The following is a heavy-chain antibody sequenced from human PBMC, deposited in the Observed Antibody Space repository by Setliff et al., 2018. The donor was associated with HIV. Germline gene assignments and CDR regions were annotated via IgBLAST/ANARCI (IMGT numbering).Heavy chain of an antibody. J-gene: IGHJ5*02. D-gene: IGHD3-3*01. CDR3: ARGRLAGNNFWNGYDGLDP. V-gene: IGHV1-8*02. CDR2: MNPDTGSA. Sequence: ASVKVSCKASGYIFSNYDINWVRQAPGQGLEWLGWMNPDTGSAGSAQRFQGRITLTRNSSINTAYMDLSSLRSEDTAVYCCARGRLAGNNFWNGYDGLDPWGQGTLVTVSS. CDR1: GYIFSNYD.